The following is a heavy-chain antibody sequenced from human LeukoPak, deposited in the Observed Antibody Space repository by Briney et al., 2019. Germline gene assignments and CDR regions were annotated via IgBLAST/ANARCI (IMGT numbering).Heavy chain of an antibody. CDR3: ARGRHSQRRRVAAVGPFDP. V-gene: IGHV4-34*01. Sequence: SETLSLTCAVYGGSFSGYYWSWIRQPPGKGLEWIGEINHSGSTDYNPSLKSRATISVDTSKNQFSLELSSVTAADTAVYYCARGRHSQRRRVAAVGPFDPWGQGTLVTVSS. CDR1: GGSFSGYY. CDR2: INHSGST. J-gene: IGHJ5*02. D-gene: IGHD6-13*01.